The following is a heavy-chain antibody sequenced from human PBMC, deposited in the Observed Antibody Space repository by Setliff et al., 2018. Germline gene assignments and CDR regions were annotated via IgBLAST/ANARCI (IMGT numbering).Heavy chain of an antibody. CDR2: IYPGDSDT. V-gene: IGHV5-51*01. J-gene: IGHJ3*02. Sequence: GESLKISCKDSASTFSNYWIVWVRQMPGKGLEWMGIIYPGDSDTRYSPSFQGQVTISADKSISTAYLQWSSLKASDTAMYYCARHNSSSRDAFDIWGQGTMVTVSS. D-gene: IGHD6-13*01. CDR3: ARHNSSSRDAFDI. CDR1: ASTFSNYW.